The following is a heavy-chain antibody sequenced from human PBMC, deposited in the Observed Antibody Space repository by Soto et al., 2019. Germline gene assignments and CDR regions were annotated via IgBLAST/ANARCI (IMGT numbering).Heavy chain of an antibody. Sequence: SVKVSCKASGGTFSSYAISWVRQAPGQGLEWMGGIIPIFGTANYAQKFQGRVTITADESTSTAYMELSSLRSEDTAVYYCASVEGSYYYDSSGYSPRIGYFDYWGQGTLVTVSS. D-gene: IGHD3-22*01. CDR2: IIPIFGTA. V-gene: IGHV1-69*13. CDR1: GGTFSSYA. CDR3: ASVEGSYYYDSSGYSPRIGYFDY. J-gene: IGHJ4*02.